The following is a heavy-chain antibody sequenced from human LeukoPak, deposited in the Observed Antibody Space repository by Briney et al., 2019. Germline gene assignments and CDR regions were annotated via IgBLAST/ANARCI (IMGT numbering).Heavy chain of an antibody. V-gene: IGHV6-1*01. D-gene: IGHD1-26*01. CDR2: TYYRAKLYN. Sequence: SQTLSLTSALSGDSLSSNSVTWNWIRQSPSRGLEWLGRTYYRAKLYNDYAVSVEIRITINPDTSKNQFSLQLNSVTPEDTAVYYCARGNHYPHYYMDVCGKGTTVTVSS. J-gene: IGHJ6*03. CDR1: GDSLSSNSVT. CDR3: ARGNHYPHYYMDV.